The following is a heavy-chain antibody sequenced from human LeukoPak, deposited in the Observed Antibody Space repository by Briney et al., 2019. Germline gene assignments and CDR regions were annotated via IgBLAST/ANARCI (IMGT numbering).Heavy chain of an antibody. V-gene: IGHV1-46*01. CDR1: GYTFITYK. D-gene: IGHD3-10*01. Sequence: ASVKVSCKASGYTFITYKMHWVRQAPGQGLEWVGIISPSDGDRRNAQKFQGRVTMTRDMSTSTVYMELSSLRSEDTAVYYCAKDGGSYSADYWGQGTLVTVSS. J-gene: IGHJ4*02. CDR2: ISPSDGDR. CDR3: AKDGGSYSADY.